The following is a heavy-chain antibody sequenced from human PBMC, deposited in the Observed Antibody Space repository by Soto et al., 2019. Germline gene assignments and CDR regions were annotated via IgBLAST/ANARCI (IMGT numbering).Heavy chain of an antibody. CDR2: IYSSGST. CDR3: ARKGLYNWSQGWFDP. D-gene: IGHD1-20*01. CDR1: GVSFTSGGYY. J-gene: IGHJ5*02. Sequence: SETRSLTWPVSGVSFTSGGYYWIWLRQLPGKVLEWIGFIYSSGSTYYNPSLQSRVTISVDTSKNQFSLNLTSVTAADTAVYYCARKGLYNWSQGWFDPWGQGTQVTV. V-gene: IGHV4-31*02.